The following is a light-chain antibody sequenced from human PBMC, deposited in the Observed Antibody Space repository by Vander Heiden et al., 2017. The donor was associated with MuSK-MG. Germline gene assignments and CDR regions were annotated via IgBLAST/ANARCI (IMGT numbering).Light chain of an antibody. V-gene: IGKV1-39*01. CDR1: QSISKY. CDR2: AAS. J-gene: IGKJ1*01. Sequence: DIQMTQSPSSLSASVGDRVTITCRASQSISKYLNWYQQKPGKAPKLLIYAASSLQSGVPSRFRGSRSGTDFTLIISSLQPEDFATYYCQQSYSTHWTFGQGTKVEIK. CDR3: QQSYSTHWT.